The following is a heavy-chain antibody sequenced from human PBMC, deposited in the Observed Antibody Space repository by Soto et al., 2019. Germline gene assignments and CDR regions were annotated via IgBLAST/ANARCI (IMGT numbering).Heavy chain of an antibody. CDR1: GYTFTSYG. J-gene: IGHJ5*02. Sequence: ASVKVSCKASGYTFTSYGISWVRQAPGQGLEWMGWISAYNGSTNYAQKLQGRVTMTTDTSTSTAYMELRSLRSDDTAVYYCARMGDIVVVTAGWFDPWGQGTLVTVSS. V-gene: IGHV1-18*01. D-gene: IGHD2-21*02. CDR3: ARMGDIVVVTAGWFDP. CDR2: ISAYNGST.